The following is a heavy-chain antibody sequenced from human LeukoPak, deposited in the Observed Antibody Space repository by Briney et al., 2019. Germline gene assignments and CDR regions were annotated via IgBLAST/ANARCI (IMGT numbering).Heavy chain of an antibody. D-gene: IGHD5-12*01. V-gene: IGHV1-69*05. CDR3: ARDRTGDIVATGNWFDP. J-gene: IGHJ5*02. CDR2: IIPILGTA. CDR1: GGTFSSYA. Sequence: ASVKVSCKASGGTFSSYAISWVRQAPGQGLEWMGGIIPILGTANYAQKFQGRVTITTDESTSTAYMELSSLRSEDTAVYYCARDRTGDIVATGNWFDPWGQGTLVTVSS.